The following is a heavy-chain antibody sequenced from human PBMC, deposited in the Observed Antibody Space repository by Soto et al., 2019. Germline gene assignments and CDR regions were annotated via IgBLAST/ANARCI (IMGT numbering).Heavy chain of an antibody. CDR1: GFTFTSSA. J-gene: IGHJ5*02. CDR3: AAEGRKYYYDSSVYYP. V-gene: IGHV1-58*01. D-gene: IGHD3-22*01. Sequence: VNVSCKPSGFTFTSSAVQWVRQARGQRLEWIGWIVVGSGNTNYAQKFQERVTITRDMSTSTAYMELSSLRSEDTAVYYCAAEGRKYYYDSSVYYPSGQGTLVTVSS. CDR2: IVVGSGNT.